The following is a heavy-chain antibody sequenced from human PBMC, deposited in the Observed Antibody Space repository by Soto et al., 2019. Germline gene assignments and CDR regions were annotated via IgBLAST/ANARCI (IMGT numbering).Heavy chain of an antibody. V-gene: IGHV1-58*01. CDR3: AVGRDGYNDYFDY. CDR2: IVVGSGNT. CDR1: GFTFTSSA. J-gene: IGHJ4*02. Sequence: SGKVCCKASGFTFTSSAVQWVRQARGQRLEWIGWIVVGSGNTNYAQKFQERVTITRDMSTSTAYMELSSLRSEDTAVYYCAVGRDGYNDYFDYWGQGTPVPVS. D-gene: IGHD5-12*01.